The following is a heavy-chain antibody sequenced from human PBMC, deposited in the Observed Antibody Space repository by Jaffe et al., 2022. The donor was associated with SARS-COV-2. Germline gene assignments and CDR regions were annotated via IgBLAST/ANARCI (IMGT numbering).Heavy chain of an antibody. CDR2: ISSNGGST. CDR3: ARVGDSYGYVLFGYYFDY. J-gene: IGHJ4*02. V-gene: IGHV3-64*01. CDR1: GFTFSSYA. Sequence: EVQLVESGGGLVQPGGSLRLSCAASGFTFSSYAMHWVRQAPGKGLEYVSAISSNGGSTYYANSVKGRFTISRDNSKNTLYLQMGSLRAEDMAVYYCARVGDSYGYVLFGYYFDYWGQGTLVTVSS. D-gene: IGHD5-18*01.